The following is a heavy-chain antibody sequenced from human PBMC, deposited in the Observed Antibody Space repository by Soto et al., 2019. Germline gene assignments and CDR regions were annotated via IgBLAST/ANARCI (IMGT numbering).Heavy chain of an antibody. Sequence: SETLSLTCTVSGGSISSSSYYWGWIRQPPGKGLEWIGSIYYSGSTYYNPSLKSRVTISVDTSKNQFSLKLSSVTAADTAVYYCARELIAVAGFDYWGQGTLVTVSS. J-gene: IGHJ4*02. CDR2: IYYSGST. CDR1: GGSISSSSYY. CDR3: ARELIAVAGFDY. V-gene: IGHV4-39*01. D-gene: IGHD6-19*01.